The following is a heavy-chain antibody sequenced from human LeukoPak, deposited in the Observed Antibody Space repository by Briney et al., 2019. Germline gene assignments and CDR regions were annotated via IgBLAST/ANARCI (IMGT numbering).Heavy chain of an antibody. CDR1: GFTFSSYG. V-gene: IGHV3-30*19. J-gene: IGHJ4*02. Sequence: GGSLRLSCAASGFTFSSYGMHWVRQAPGKGLEWVAVISYDGSNKYYADSVKGRFTISRDNSKNTLYMQMNSLTAEDTAVYYCARESDSSGLYYFDYWGQGTLVTVSS. CDR2: ISYDGSNK. D-gene: IGHD3-22*01. CDR3: ARESDSSGLYYFDY.